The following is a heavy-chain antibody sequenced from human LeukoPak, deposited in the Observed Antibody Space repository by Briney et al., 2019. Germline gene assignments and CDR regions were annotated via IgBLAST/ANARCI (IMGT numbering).Heavy chain of an antibody. D-gene: IGHD2-21*02. CDR3: AVRRVTHYYFDY. V-gene: IGHV4-39*01. J-gene: IGHJ4*02. CDR2: IYYSGST. Sequence: SETLSLTCTVSGGSTNSSSYYWGWIRQPPGKGLEWIGSIYYSGSTYYNPSPKSRVTISVDTSKNQFSLKLSSVTAADTAVYYCAVRRVTHYYFDYWGQGTLVTVSS. CDR1: GGSTNSSSYY.